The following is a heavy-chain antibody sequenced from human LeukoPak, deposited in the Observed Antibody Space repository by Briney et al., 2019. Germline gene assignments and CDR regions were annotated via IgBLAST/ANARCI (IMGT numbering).Heavy chain of an antibody. D-gene: IGHD2-2*01. CDR1: GPPFSTFW. V-gene: IGHV3-7*01. CDR3: ARNARGPGDY. CDR2: INQDGSEE. J-gene: IGHJ4*02. Sequence: GSLRLSCAASGPPFSTFWMNWVRQAPGKGLEWVANINQDGSEEYYVDSVKGRFTISRDNAKNSVYLQMNSLRVEDTGIYYCARNARGPGDYWGQGTVVTVSS.